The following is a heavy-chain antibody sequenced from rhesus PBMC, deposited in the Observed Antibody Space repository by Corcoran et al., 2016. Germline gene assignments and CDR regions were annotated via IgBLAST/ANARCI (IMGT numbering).Heavy chain of an antibody. Sequence: QVQLQESGPGLVKPSETLSLTCTVSGPSISSNWWTWIRQTPGKGLECIGEINGKTRNTNNNPSLKSRVTISKDASKNQFSLTLRSVSAAETAVYSCARGGGSSINSWGLGVLVTVSS. J-gene: IGHJ4*01. CDR2: INGKTRNT. V-gene: IGHV4-80*01. CDR3: ARGGGSSINS. D-gene: IGHD1-44*02. CDR1: GPSISSNW.